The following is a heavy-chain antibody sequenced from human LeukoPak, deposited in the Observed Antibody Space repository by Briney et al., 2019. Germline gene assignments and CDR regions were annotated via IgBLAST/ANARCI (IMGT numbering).Heavy chain of an antibody. CDR3: AKDTTPPKAGLDP. D-gene: IGHD1-14*01. CDR1: GFPFSSYG. J-gene: IGHJ5*02. CDR2: IRYDGSNK. Sequence: PGGSLRLSCAASGFPFSSYGTHWVRQAPGKGLEWVAFIRYDGSNKYYADSVKGRFTISIDNSKNTLYLQMNSLRAEDTAVYYCAKDTTPPKAGLDPWRKGTLVTVSS. V-gene: IGHV3-30*02.